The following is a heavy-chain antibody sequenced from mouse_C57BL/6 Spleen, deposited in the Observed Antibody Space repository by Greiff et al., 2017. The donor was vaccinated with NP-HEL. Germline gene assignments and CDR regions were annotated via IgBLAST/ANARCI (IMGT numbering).Heavy chain of an antibody. D-gene: IGHD1-1*01. CDR1: GYTFTDYE. CDR3: TRSGGSSYGRSLFDY. V-gene: IGHV1-15*01. J-gene: IGHJ2*01. CDR2: IDTETGGT. Sequence: QVQLQQSGAELVRPGASVTLSCTASGYTFTDYEMPWVKQTPVHGLEWIGAIDTETGGTAYLQKFKGQAILTADKTSSTAYMDLRSLTSEDSAVYDCTRSGGSSYGRSLFDYWGQGTTLTVSS.